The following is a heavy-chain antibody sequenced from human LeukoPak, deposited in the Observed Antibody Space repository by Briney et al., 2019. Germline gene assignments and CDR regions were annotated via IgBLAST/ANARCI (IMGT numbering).Heavy chain of an antibody. J-gene: IGHJ4*02. Sequence: PSETLSLTCTVSGGSISSGGYYWSWIRQPPGKGLEWIGYIYHSGSTYYNPSLKSRVTISVDRSKNQFSLRLSSVTAADTAVYYCAREEAARGFDYWGQGTLVTVSS. CDR1: GGSISSGGYY. V-gene: IGHV4-30-2*01. CDR2: IYHSGST. CDR3: AREEAARGFDY. D-gene: IGHD6-6*01.